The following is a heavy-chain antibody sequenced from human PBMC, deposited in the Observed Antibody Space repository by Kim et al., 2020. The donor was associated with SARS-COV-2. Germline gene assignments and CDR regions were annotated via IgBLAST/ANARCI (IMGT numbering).Heavy chain of an antibody. D-gene: IGHD3-9*01. Sequence: SETLSLTCTVSGGSISSYYWSWIRQPPGKGLEWIGYIYYSGSTNYNPSLKSRVTISVDTSKNQFSLKLSSVTAADTAVYYCARAYFDWSHPYYFDYWGQG. CDR2: IYYSGST. CDR3: ARAYFDWSHPYYFDY. CDR1: GGSISSYY. V-gene: IGHV4-59*01. J-gene: IGHJ4*02.